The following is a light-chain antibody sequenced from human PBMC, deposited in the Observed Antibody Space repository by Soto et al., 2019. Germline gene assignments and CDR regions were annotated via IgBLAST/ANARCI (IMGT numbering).Light chain of an antibody. Sequence: DIQMTQSPSSLSASLGDRVTITCRASQGIFKYLAWYQQKPGKVPKLLIYGASTLQSGVPSRFSGSGSGTDFTLTISGLQPEDAATYFCQKYISAPVTFGGGTKVDI. CDR3: QKYISAPVT. J-gene: IGKJ4*01. CDR1: QGIFKY. CDR2: GAS. V-gene: IGKV1-27*01.